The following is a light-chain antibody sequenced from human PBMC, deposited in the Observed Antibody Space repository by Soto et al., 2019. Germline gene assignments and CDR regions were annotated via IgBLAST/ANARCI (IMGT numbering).Light chain of an antibody. V-gene: IGLV2-11*01. CDR2: DVS. CDR1: ASDVGGYSY. Sequence: QCVLTQPRSVSGSPGQSVTISCTGTASDVGGYSYVSWYQQNPGKVPKLIIYDVSKWPSGVPDRFSGSKSGNTASLTISGLQAEDEGDYYCCSYAGSYTFVFGTGTKLTVL. CDR3: CSYAGSYTFV. J-gene: IGLJ1*01.